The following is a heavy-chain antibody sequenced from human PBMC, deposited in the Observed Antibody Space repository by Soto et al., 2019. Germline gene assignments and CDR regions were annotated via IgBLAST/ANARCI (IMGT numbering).Heavy chain of an antibody. CDR1: GYSFTSYW. J-gene: IGHJ6*02. CDR3: ARRREYSSSSGYYYGMDV. Sequence: GESLKISCKGSGYSFTSYWIGWVRQMPGKGLEWMGIIYPGDSDTRYSPSFQGQVTISADKSIGTAYLQWSSLKASDTAMYYCARRREYSSSSGYYYGMDVWGQGTTVTVSS. D-gene: IGHD6-6*01. V-gene: IGHV5-51*01. CDR2: IYPGDSDT.